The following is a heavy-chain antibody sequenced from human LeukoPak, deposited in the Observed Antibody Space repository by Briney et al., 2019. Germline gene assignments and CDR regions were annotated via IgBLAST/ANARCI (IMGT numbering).Heavy chain of an antibody. V-gene: IGHV3-33*01. J-gene: IGHJ4*02. CDR3: ARDPTAYYDSSGYYLNTIDY. D-gene: IGHD3-22*01. CDR1: GFTFSSYG. Sequence: PGGSLRLSCAASGFTFSSYGMHWVRQAPGKGLEWVAVIWYDGSKKYYADSVKGRFTISRDNVKNTLCLQMNSLRAEDTAVYYCARDPTAYYDSSGYYLNTIDYWGQGTLVTVSS. CDR2: IWYDGSKK.